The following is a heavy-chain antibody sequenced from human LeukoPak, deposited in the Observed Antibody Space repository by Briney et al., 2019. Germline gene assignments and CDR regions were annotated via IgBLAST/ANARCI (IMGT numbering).Heavy chain of an antibody. V-gene: IGHV1-8*03. D-gene: IGHD2-2*01. J-gene: IGHJ4*02. CDR3: ARAIRYQLLSDY. CDR1: GYTFGTYD. Sequence: ASVKVSCKTSGYTFGTYDINWVRQAAGQGLEWMGWMNPNRGNTGFAQKFQGRATITRDTSITTAYLELSSLRSEDTAVYYCARAIRYQLLSDYWGQGTLVTVSS. CDR2: MNPNRGNT.